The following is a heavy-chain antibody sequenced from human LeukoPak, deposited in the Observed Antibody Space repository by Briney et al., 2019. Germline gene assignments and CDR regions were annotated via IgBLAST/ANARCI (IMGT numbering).Heavy chain of an antibody. V-gene: IGHV1-69*05. J-gene: IGHJ6*03. CDR2: IIPIFGTA. CDR1: GGTFSSYA. CDR3: ARGAGCSSTSCYSTPYYYYYYYMDV. D-gene: IGHD2-2*01. Sequence: ASVKVSCKASGGTFSSYAISWVRQAPGQGLEWMGGIIPIFGTANYAQKFQGRVTITTDESTSTAYMELSSLRSEDTAVYYCARGAGCSSTSCYSTPYYYYYYYMDVWGKGTTVTVSS.